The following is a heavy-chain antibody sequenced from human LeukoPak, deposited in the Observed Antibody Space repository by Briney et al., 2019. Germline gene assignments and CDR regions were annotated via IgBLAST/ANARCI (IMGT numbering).Heavy chain of an antibody. J-gene: IGHJ4*02. V-gene: IGHV1-18*01. CDR1: GYTFTSYG. D-gene: IGHD6-19*01. CDR2: ISAYNGNT. CDR3: ARDLFLRYSSGCVAY. Sequence: ASVKVSCKASGYTFTSYGISWVRQAPGQGLEWMGWISAYNGNTNYAQKPQGRVTMTTDTSTSTAYMELRSLRSDDTAVYYCARDLFLRYSSGCVAYWGQGTLVTVSS.